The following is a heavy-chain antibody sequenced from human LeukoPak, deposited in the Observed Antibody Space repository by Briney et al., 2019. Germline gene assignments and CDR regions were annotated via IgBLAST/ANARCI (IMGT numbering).Heavy chain of an antibody. V-gene: IGHV1-18*01. CDR2: FNPENGNT. CDR3: ARALDEGGSYSPLSWFDP. J-gene: IGHJ5*02. CDR1: GYSFVGYG. Sequence: GASVKVSCKASGYSFVGYGITWVRQAPGQGLEWMGWFNPENGNTNYAQKVQGRVTMTADTSTSTSYMELRSLRSDDTAVYYCARALDEGGSYSPLSWFDPWGQGTLVTVSS. D-gene: IGHD1-26*01.